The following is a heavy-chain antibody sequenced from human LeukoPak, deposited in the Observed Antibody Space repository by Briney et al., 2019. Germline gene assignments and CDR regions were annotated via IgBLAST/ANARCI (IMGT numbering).Heavy chain of an antibody. CDR3: ARGYCSSATCRHFDY. V-gene: IGHV1-18*01. D-gene: IGHD2-2*01. J-gene: IGHJ4*02. Sequence: GASVKVSCKASGFAFNKYGFSWVRQAPGQGPEWLGWISAYDGRTNYAQNLQGRLTLTTDTSTTTAYMELRSLTSDDTAVYYCARGYCSSATCRHFDYWGQGALVTVSS. CDR2: ISAYDGRT. CDR1: GFAFNKYG.